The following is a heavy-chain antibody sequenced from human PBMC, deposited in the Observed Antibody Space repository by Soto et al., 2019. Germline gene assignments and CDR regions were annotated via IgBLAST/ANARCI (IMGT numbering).Heavy chain of an antibody. V-gene: IGHV3-30*18. Sequence: VQLVESGGGVVQPGRSLRLSCAASGFTFSDYAMHWVRQAPGKGLEWVAVVSHDGRNTHYADSVKGRFTISRDSSKNTGSLEMTSLRAEDTTVYYCAKGGRQWLVTSDFKYWGQGALVTVSS. CDR3: AKGGRQWLVTSDFKY. CDR1: GFTFSDYA. CDR2: VSHDGRNT. J-gene: IGHJ4*02. D-gene: IGHD6-19*01.